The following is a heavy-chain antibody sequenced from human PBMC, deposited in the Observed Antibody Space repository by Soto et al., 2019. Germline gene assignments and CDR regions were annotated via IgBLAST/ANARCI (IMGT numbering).Heavy chain of an antibody. CDR2: IYHSGST. V-gene: IGHV4-4*02. CDR3: ARARPLLWFGNYGMDV. Sequence: QVQLQESGPGLVKPSGTLSLTCAVSGGSISSSNWWSWVRQPPGKGLDWIGEIYHSGSTNYNPSLKSRVTISVDKSQNQFSLKLSSVTAADTAVYYCARARPLLWFGNYGMDVWCKGTTVTVSS. J-gene: IGHJ6*04. CDR1: GGSISSSNW. D-gene: IGHD3-10*01.